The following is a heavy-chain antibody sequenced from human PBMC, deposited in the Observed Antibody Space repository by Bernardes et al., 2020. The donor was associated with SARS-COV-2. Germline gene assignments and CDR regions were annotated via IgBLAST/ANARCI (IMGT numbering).Heavy chain of an antibody. Sequence: GSLRLSCAASGFTVSSNYMSWVRQAPGKGLEWVSVIYSGGSTYYADSVKGRFTISRDNSKNTLYLQMNSLRTEDTAVYYCARDLGYCTDAVCSPWGQGTLVTVSS. CDR2: IYSGGST. V-gene: IGHV3-66*02. D-gene: IGHD2-8*01. J-gene: IGHJ5*02. CDR1: GFTVSSNY. CDR3: ARDLGYCTDAVCSP.